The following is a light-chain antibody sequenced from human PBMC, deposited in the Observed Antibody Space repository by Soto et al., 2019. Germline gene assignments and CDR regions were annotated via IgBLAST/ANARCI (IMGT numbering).Light chain of an antibody. V-gene: IGKV1-5*01. Sequence: DIQMPQSPSTLSASLGDRFTITCLAIQSISSWLAWYQQKPGKAPKVLIFDASSLESGVPSRFSGSGSGTDFTLTISCLQSEDFATYYCQQYYSYPRTFGQGTKVDI. J-gene: IGKJ1*01. CDR3: QQYYSYPRT. CDR1: QSISSW. CDR2: DAS.